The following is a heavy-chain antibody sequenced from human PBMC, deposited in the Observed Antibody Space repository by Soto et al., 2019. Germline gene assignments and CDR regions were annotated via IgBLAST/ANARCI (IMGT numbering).Heavy chain of an antibody. CDR1: GGSISSGGYY. Sequence: SETLSLTCTVSGGSISSGGYYWSWIRQPPGKGLEWIGGIYYSGRSYYNPSLKSRVTMSVDTSKNQFSLTLNSVTAADAAVYYCARQRTTVVTQAYFDHWGQGTLVTVS. J-gene: IGHJ4*02. CDR2: IYYSGRS. V-gene: IGHV4-39*01. CDR3: ARQRTTVVTQAYFDH. D-gene: IGHD4-17*01.